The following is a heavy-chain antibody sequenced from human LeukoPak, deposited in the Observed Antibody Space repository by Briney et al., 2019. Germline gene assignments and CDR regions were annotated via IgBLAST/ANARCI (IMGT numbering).Heavy chain of an antibody. Sequence: SVKVSCKASGCTFSSYAISWVRQAPGQGLEWMGGIIPIFGTANYAQKFQARVTITTDESTSTAYMELSSLRSEDTAVYYCARDLNYYDSSGYLLGIDYWGQGTLVTASS. CDR3: ARDLNYYDSSGYLLGIDY. V-gene: IGHV1-69*05. CDR2: IIPIFGTA. D-gene: IGHD3-22*01. CDR1: GCTFSSYA. J-gene: IGHJ4*02.